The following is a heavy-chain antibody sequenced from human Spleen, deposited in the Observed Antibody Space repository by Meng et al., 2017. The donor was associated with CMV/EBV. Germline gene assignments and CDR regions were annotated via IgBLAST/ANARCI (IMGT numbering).Heavy chain of an antibody. V-gene: IGHV4-59*01. J-gene: IGHJ6*02. CDR1: GGSISSYY. Sequence: SETLSLTCTVSGGSISSYYWSWIRQPPGKGLEWIGYIYYSGSTDYNPSLKSRVTTSVDTSKNQFSLKLSSVTAADTAVYYCARERGYCSSTSCYALLDVWGQGTTVTVSS. CDR2: IYYSGST. D-gene: IGHD2-2*01. CDR3: ARERGYCSSTSCYALLDV.